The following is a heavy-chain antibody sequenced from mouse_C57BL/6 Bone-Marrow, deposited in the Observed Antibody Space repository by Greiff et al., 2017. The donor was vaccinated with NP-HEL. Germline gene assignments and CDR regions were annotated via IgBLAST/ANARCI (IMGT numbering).Heavy chain of an antibody. J-gene: IGHJ2*01. CDR1: GFNIKDDY. CDR2: IDPENGDT. V-gene: IGHV14-4*01. CDR3: AYDGYFDY. D-gene: IGHD2-3*01. Sequence: EVQVVESGAELVRPGASVKLSCTASGFNIKDDYMHWVKQRPEQGLEWIGWIDPENGDTEYASKFQGKATITADTSSNTAYLQLSSLTSEDTAVYYCAYDGYFDYWGQGTTLTVSS.